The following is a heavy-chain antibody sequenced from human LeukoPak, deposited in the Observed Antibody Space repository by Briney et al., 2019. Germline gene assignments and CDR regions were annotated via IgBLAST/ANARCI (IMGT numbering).Heavy chain of an antibody. Sequence: SETLSLTCAGYGGALSGYYWGWIRQPPREGPGWVGEINHSGSTNYNPSLKSRVTISVDTSKNQFSLKLSSVTAVDTAVYYCVRNQAVASNHGAMDIWGQGTMVTVSS. J-gene: IGHJ3*02. CDR3: VRNQAVASNHGAMDI. D-gene: IGHD6-19*01. V-gene: IGHV4-34*01. CDR1: GGALSGYY. CDR2: INHSGST.